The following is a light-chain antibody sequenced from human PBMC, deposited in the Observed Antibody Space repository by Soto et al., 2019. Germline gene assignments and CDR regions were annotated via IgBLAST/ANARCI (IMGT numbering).Light chain of an antibody. V-gene: IGLV5-45*02. Sequence: QPVLTQPSSISASPGASASLTCTLRSGINVGTYRIYWYQQKPGSPPQYLLRYKSDSDKQQGSGVPSRFSGSKDASANAGILLISGLQSEDEADYYCMIWHSSAVVFGGGTKLTVL. CDR1: SGINVGTYR. J-gene: IGLJ2*01. CDR3: MIWHSSAVV. CDR2: YKSDSDK.